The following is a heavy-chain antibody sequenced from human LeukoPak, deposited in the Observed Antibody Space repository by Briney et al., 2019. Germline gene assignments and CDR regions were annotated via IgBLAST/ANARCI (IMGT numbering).Heavy chain of an antibody. Sequence: ASVKVSCKASGYISTKHVVHWVRQAPGQRPEWMGWIKAGNGDTKYSQNFQDRLTITRDTSASTVYMELSSLTSEDTALYYCARDDCGDTCYPGGYWGQGTLVTVSS. CDR2: IKAGNGDT. D-gene: IGHD2-21*01. CDR1: GYISTKHV. J-gene: IGHJ4*02. CDR3: ARDDCGDTCYPGGY. V-gene: IGHV1-3*01.